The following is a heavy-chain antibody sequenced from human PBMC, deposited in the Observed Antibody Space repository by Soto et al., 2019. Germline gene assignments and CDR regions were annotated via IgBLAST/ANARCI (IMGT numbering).Heavy chain of an antibody. CDR3: ADFTHSYGMDL. CDR1: GGSFSGYY. Sequence: TLSLTCAVYGGSFSGYYWSWIRQPPGKGLEWLGEIKHSGSTKYNPSLKSRVTISVDTSKNQFFLKLSSVTAADSALYYCADFTHSYGMDLGGQGNPVSGSS. CDR2: IKHSGST. J-gene: IGHJ6*01. D-gene: IGHD2-15*01. V-gene: IGHV4-34*01.